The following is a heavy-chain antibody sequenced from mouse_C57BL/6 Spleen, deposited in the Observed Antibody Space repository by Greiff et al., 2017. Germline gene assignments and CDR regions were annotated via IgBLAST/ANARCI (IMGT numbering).Heavy chain of an antibody. CDR3: ARDFYYGYGEGGAMDY. J-gene: IGHJ4*01. D-gene: IGHD2-2*01. CDR2: LSDDGSN. Sequence: EVQLQESGPGLVKPSQSLSLTCSVTGYSITSGYYWNWLRQLPGNKLEWMGYLSDDGSNNYNASLKNRISITRDTSKNQFFLQLNSVTTEDTATYYCARDFYYGYGEGGAMDYWGQGTSVTVSS. CDR1: GYSITSGYY. V-gene: IGHV3-6*01.